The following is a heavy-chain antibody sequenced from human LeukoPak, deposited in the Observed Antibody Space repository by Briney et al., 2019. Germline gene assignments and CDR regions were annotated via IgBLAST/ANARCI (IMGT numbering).Heavy chain of an antibody. CDR3: ARHRGGPFWSGYCLDY. J-gene: IGHJ4*02. V-gene: IGHV5-51*01. CDR1: GYSFTSYW. Sequence: GEPLKISCKGSGYSFTSYWIGWVRQMPGKGLEWLGIIYPGDSDTRYSPSFQGQVTISADKSISTAYLQWSSLKASDTAMYYCARHRGGPFWSGYCLDYWGQGTLVTVSS. D-gene: IGHD3-3*01. CDR2: IYPGDSDT.